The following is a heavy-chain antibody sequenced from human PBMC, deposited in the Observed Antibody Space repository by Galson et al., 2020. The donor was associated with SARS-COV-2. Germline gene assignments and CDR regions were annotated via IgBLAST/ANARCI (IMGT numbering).Heavy chain of an antibody. CDR2: IYSGGST. CDR1: Y. D-gene: IGHD2-15*01. Sequence: YMSWVRQAPGKGLEWVSVIYSGGSTYYADSVKGRFTISRDNSKNTLYLQMNSLRAEDTAVYYCARDLYYYGMDVWGQGTTVTVSS. J-gene: IGHJ6*02. V-gene: IGHV3-53*01. CDR3: ARDLYYYGMDV.